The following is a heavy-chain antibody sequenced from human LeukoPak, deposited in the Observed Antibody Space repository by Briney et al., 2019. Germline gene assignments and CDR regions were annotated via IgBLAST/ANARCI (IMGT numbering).Heavy chain of an antibody. CDR1: GGSISSGSYY. D-gene: IGHD3-22*01. CDR2: IYTSGST. V-gene: IGHV4-61*02. CDR3: ARDNYYDSSGP. Sequence: SETLSLTCTVSGGSISSGSYYWSWIRQPAGKGLEWIGRIYTSGSTNYNPSLKSRVTISVDTSKDQFSLKLSSVTAADTAVYYCARDNYYDSSGPWGQGTLVTVSS. J-gene: IGHJ5*02.